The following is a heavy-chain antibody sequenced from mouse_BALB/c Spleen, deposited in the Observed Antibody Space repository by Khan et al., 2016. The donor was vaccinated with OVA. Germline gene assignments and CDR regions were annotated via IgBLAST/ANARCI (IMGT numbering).Heavy chain of an antibody. Sequence: QVRLQQSGTELARPGASVKLSCKASGYTFTSYWMQWVKQRPGQGLEWIGAIYPGDGNSRHTQKFKGKATLTADKSSSTAYMQLSSLASEDSAVYYCARGGITTGYFDYWGQGTTLTVSS. V-gene: IGHV1-87*01. CDR1: GYTFTSYW. CDR3: ARGGITTGYFDY. CDR2: IYPGDGNS. D-gene: IGHD1-1*01. J-gene: IGHJ2*01.